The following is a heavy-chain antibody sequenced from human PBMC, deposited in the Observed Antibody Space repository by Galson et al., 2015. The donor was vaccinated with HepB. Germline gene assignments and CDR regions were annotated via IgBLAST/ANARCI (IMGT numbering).Heavy chain of an antibody. CDR2: IIPIFGTA. Sequence: SVKVSCKASGGTFSSYAISWVRQAPGQGLEWMGGIIPIFGTANYAQKFQGRVTITADESTSTAYMELSSLRSEDTAVYYCARHSMGVAGYYYYYGMDVWGQGTTVTVSS. CDR1: GGTFSSYA. J-gene: IGHJ6*02. CDR3: ARHSMGVAGYYYYYGMDV. V-gene: IGHV1-69*13. D-gene: IGHD6-19*01.